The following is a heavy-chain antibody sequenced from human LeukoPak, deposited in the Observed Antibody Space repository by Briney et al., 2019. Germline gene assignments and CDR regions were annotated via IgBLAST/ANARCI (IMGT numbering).Heavy chain of an antibody. CDR3: AREVTMVRGVMEWFDP. D-gene: IGHD3-10*01. CDR2: INPNSGGT. J-gene: IGHJ5*02. Sequence: ASVKVSCKASGYTFTGYYMHWVRQAPGQGLEWMGWINPNSGGTNYAQKFQGRVTMTRDTSISTAYMELSRLRSDDTAVYYCAREVTMVRGVMEWFDPWGQGTLVTVSS. V-gene: IGHV1-2*02. CDR1: GYTFTGYY.